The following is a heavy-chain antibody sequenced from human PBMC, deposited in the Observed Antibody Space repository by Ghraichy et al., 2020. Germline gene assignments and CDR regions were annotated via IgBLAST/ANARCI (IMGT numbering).Heavy chain of an antibody. CDR3: ARVIGGTVVTPNARDY. CDR1: GGSFSGYY. D-gene: IGHD4-23*01. Sequence: SETLSLTCSVYGGSFSGYYWSWIRQPPGKGLEWIGELNHSGSTNYNPSLKSRVTISVDTSKNQFSLKLSSVTAADTAVYYCARVIGGTVVTPNARDYWGQGTLVTVSS. V-gene: IGHV4-34*01. CDR2: LNHSGST. J-gene: IGHJ4*02.